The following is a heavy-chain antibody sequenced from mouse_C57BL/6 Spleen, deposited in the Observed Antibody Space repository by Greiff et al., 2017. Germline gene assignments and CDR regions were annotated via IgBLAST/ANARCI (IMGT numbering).Heavy chain of an antibody. CDR3: AISYDSPYYAMDY. J-gene: IGHJ4*01. CDR1: GYTFTSYW. CDR2: IDPSDSET. Sequence: QVQLQQPGAELVRPGSSVKLSCKASGYTFTSYWMHWVKQRPIQGLEWIGNIDPSDSETHYNQQFKDKATLTVDKSSSTTYMQLGSPASEDSAVCDCAISYDSPYYAMDYWGQGTSVTVSS. D-gene: IGHD2-12*01. V-gene: IGHV1-52*01.